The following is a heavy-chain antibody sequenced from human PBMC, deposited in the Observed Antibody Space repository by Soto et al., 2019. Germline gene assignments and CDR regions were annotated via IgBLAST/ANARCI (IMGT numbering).Heavy chain of an antibody. CDR2: IYHSGST. J-gene: IGHJ4*02. CDR1: GGSISSGGYP. CDR3: ATGGYGTPNDY. V-gene: IGHV4-30-2*01. D-gene: IGHD1-1*01. Sequence: TLSLTCAVSGGSISSGGYPWSWIRQPPGKGLEWIGYIYHSGSTYYNPSLKSRVTISVDRSKNQFSPKLSSVTAADTAVYYCATGGYGTPNDYWGQGTLVTVSS.